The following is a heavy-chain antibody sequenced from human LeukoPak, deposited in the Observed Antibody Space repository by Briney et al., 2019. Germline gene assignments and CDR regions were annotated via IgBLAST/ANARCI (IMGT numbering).Heavy chain of an antibody. CDR1: GFIFSNYW. J-gene: IGHJ1*01. CDR2: IQQHGSET. D-gene: IGHD2-2*01. CDR3: ATYSSSNGREFQY. Sequence: GGSLRLSCEGSGFIFSNYWMSWVRQAPGKGLEWVANIQQHGSETYYGDSVKGRFTISRDNAKNSLYLQMNSLRAEDTAVYYCATYSSSNGREFQYWGQGTLVTVSS. V-gene: IGHV3-7*01.